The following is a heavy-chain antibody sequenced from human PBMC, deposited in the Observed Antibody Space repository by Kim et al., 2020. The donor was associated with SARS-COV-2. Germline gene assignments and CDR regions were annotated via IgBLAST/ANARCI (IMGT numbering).Heavy chain of an antibody. J-gene: IGHJ4*02. CDR3: ARGDITMIRGVIIMYHPDY. CDR1: GYTFTNYA. Sequence: ASVKVSCKASGYTFTNYAMHWVRQAHGQGLEWMGWINAGNGNTKYSQNFQGRVTITRDTSASTAYMELSSLRSEDTAVYYCARGDITMIRGVIIMYHPDYWGQGTLVTVSS. CDR2: INAGNGNT. D-gene: IGHD3-10*01. V-gene: IGHV1-3*01.